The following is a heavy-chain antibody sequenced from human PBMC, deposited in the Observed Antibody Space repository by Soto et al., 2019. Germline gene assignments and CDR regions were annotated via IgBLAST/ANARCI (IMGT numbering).Heavy chain of an antibody. J-gene: IGHJ6*02. Sequence: QVQLQESGPGLVKPSGTLSLTCAVSGGSISSSNWWRWVRQPPGKGLEWIGEIHHSGSTNYNPARKSLVTIAVDKSKNQFAPKLSSVTAADTSVYYGARVSESYYYGLDVWGQGTTVTVSS. D-gene: IGHD6-19*01. CDR2: IHHSGST. CDR3: ARVSESYYYGLDV. CDR1: GGSISSSNW. V-gene: IGHV4-4*02.